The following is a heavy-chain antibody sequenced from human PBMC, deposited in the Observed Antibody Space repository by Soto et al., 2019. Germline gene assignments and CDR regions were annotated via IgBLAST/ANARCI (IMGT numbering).Heavy chain of an antibody. V-gene: IGHV3-48*02. CDR3: ARDNGIAGSFDP. J-gene: IGHJ5*02. CDR1: GFTFSSYS. Sequence: GGSLRLSCAASGFTFSSYSMNWVRQAPGKGLEWISYIISSSTTIFYADSVKGRFTISRDNAKSSLYLQMNSLRDEDTAVYYCARDNGIAGSFDPWGQGTLVTVSS. CDR2: IISSSTTI. D-gene: IGHD6-13*01.